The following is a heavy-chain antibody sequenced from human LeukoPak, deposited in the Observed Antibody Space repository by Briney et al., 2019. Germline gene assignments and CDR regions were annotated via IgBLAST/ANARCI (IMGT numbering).Heavy chain of an antibody. D-gene: IGHD4-17*01. V-gene: IGHV4-34*01. CDR3: ARGPYGDYEYFQH. J-gene: IGHJ1*01. Sequence: SETLSLTCAVYGGSFSGYYWSWIRQPPGKGLEWIGEINHSGSTNYNPSLKSRVTISVDTSKNQFSLKLSSVTAAGTAVYYCARGPYGDYEYFQHWGQGTLVTVSS. CDR2: INHSGST. CDR1: GGSFSGYY.